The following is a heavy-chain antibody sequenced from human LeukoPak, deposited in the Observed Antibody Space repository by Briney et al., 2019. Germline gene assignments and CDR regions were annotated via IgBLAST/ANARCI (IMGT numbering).Heavy chain of an antibody. CDR2: ISHDGSNK. CDR3: AKVRWGSDNALDS. V-gene: IGHV3-30*18. CDR1: GFPFSDYG. J-gene: IGHJ4*02. Sequence: GGSLRLSCAASGFPFSDYGMYWVRQAPGKGLEWLAVISHDGSNKYYADPVKGRITISRDNSMNTLYLQMNSLRAEDTAVYYCAKVRWGSDNALDSWGQGTLVTGSS. D-gene: IGHD3-16*01.